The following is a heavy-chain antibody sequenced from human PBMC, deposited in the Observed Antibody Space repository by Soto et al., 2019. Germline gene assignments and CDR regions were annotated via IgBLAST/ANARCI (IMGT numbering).Heavy chain of an antibody. CDR1: GDSVSSNSAA. CDR3: ARAPFWSGGSCYYQNWFDP. Sequence: SQTLSLTCAISGDSVSSNSAAWNWIRQSPSRGLEWLGRTYYRSKWYNDYAVSVKSRITINPDTSKNQFSLQLNSVTPEDTAVYPCARAPFWSGGSCYYQNWFDPRRQVTLVTVSS. D-gene: IGHD2-15*01. J-gene: IGHJ5*02. CDR2: TYYRSKWYN. V-gene: IGHV6-1*01.